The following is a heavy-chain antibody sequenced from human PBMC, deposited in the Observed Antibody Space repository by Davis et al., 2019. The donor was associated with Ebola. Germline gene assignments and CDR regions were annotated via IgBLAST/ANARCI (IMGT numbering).Heavy chain of an antibody. V-gene: IGHV1-69*04. D-gene: IGHD3-3*01. Sequence: SVKVSCKASGGTFSSYAISWVRQAPGQGLEWMGRIIPILGIANYAQKFQGRVTITADKSTSTAYMELSSLRSEDTAVYYCASPRNDWRYYFDYGGQGTLVTVSS. CDR3: ASPRNDWRYYFDY. CDR1: GGTFSSYA. J-gene: IGHJ4*02. CDR2: IIPILGIA.